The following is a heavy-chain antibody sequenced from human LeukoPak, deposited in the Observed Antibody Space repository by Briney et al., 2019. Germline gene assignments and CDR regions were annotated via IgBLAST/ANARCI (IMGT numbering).Heavy chain of an antibody. Sequence: GGSLRLSCAASGFTFSSYSMNWVRQAPGKGLEWVSSISSSSSYIYYADSVKGRFTISRDNSKNTLYLQINSLRAEDTAVYYCAKAGLSGGNPFWDYWGQGTLVTVSS. V-gene: IGHV3-21*04. D-gene: IGHD4-23*01. J-gene: IGHJ4*02. CDR1: GFTFSSYS. CDR2: ISSSSSYI. CDR3: AKAGLSGGNPFWDY.